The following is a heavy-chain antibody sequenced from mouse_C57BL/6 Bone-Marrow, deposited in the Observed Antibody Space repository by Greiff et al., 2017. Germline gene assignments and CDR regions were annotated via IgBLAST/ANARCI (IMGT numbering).Heavy chain of an antibody. J-gene: IGHJ1*03. CDR3: ARAGDCYYGSPYLDV. CDR2: INPVSGGT. CDR1: GYAFTNYL. Sequence: QVQLQQSGAELVRPGTSVKVSCTASGYAFTNYLIEWVKQRPGQGLEWIGVINPVSGGTNYNEKVKGKATLTADKSSSTAYMQLSSLTSEDSAVYVCARAGDCYYGSPYLDVWGRGTTVTVTA. V-gene: IGHV1-54*01. D-gene: IGHD1-1*01.